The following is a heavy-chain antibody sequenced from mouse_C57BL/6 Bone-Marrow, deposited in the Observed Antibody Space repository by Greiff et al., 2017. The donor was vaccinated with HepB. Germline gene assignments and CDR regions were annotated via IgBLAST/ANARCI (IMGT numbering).Heavy chain of an antibody. CDR1: GYTFTSYW. J-gene: IGHJ3*01. V-gene: IGHV1-55*01. Sequence: QVQLQQPGAELVKPGASVKMSCKASGYTFTSYWITWVKQRPGQGLEWIGDIYPGSGSTNYNEKFKSKATLTVDTSSSTAYMPLSSLTSEDSAVYYWARDSTSTVVAPGFAYWGQGTLVTVSA. CDR3: ARDSTSTVVAPGFAY. D-gene: IGHD1-1*01. CDR2: IYPGSGST.